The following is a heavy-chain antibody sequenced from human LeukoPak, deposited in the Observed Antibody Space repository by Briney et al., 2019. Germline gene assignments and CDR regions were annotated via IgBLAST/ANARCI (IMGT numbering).Heavy chain of an antibody. CDR2: IKQDGSEK. Sequence: GGSLRLSCAASGFTFSSYWMSWVRQAPGKGLEWVANIKQDGSEKYYVDSVKGRFTISRDNAKNSLYLHMNSLRAKDRAVYYGARGGPSGRVDSWGQGTLVTVSS. CDR3: ARGGPSGRVDS. J-gene: IGHJ4*02. V-gene: IGHV3-7*01. CDR1: GFTFSSYW. D-gene: IGHD6-19*01.